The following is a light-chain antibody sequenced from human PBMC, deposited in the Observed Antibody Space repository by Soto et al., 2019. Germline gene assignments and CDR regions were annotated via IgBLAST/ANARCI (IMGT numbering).Light chain of an antibody. Sequence: DIQMTQSPSTLSGSVGDRVTITCRASQTISSWLAWYQQKPGKAPKLLIYKASTLKSGVPPRFSGRGAGTEFTFTITSLQTNAFPPDDYQHYNSYYESFGHGTKVDVK. CDR1: QTISSW. CDR2: KAS. J-gene: IGKJ1*01. V-gene: IGKV1-5*03. CDR3: QHYNSYYES.